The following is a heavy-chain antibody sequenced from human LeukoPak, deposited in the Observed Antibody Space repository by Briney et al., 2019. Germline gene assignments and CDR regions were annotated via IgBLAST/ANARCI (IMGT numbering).Heavy chain of an antibody. Sequence: SETLSLTCTVSGGSISSSSYYWGWIRQPPGKGLEWIGSIFYSGSTFYNPSLKSRVTMSVDTSKNQFSLRLSSVTAADTAVYYCARTSIPQYSSGWYTSCYFDYWGQGTLVTVSS. CDR2: IFYSGST. CDR3: ARTSIPQYSSGWYTSCYFDY. J-gene: IGHJ4*02. CDR1: GGSISSSSYY. D-gene: IGHD6-19*01. V-gene: IGHV4-39*01.